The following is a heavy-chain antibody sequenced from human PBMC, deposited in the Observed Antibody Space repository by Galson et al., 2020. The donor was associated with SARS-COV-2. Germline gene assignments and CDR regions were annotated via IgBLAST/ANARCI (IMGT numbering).Heavy chain of an antibody. V-gene: IGHV3-48*04. Sequence: GGSLRLSCAASGFTFSSYSMNWVRQAPGKGLEWVSYISSSSSTIYYADSVKGRFTISRDNAKNSLYLQMNSLRAEDTAVYYCAILLAYCGGDCPSGDWFDPWGQGTLVTVSS. D-gene: IGHD2-21*01. CDR3: AILLAYCGGDCPSGDWFDP. CDR2: ISSSSSTI. J-gene: IGHJ5*02. CDR1: GFTFSSYS.